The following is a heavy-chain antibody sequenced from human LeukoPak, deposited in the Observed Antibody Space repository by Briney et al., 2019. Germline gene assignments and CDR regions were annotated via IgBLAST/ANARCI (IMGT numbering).Heavy chain of an antibody. CDR3: ARDGRSWYYYLDY. V-gene: IGHV3-30*03. J-gene: IGHJ4*02. D-gene: IGHD6-13*01. CDR2: ISYDGSND. CDR1: GFTFSSYG. Sequence: PGRSLRLSCAASGFTFSSYGMHWVRLAPGKGLEWVAVISYDGSNDFYTDSVKGRFTISRDNSKNTVFLQMNSLRAEDTAVYYCARDGRSWYYYLDYWGQGTLVPVSS.